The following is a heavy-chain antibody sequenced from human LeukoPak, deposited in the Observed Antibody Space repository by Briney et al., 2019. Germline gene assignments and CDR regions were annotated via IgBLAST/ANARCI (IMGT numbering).Heavy chain of an antibody. CDR1: GGSFSGYY. CDR2: INHSGST. J-gene: IGHJ4*02. Sequence: SETLSLTCAVYGGSFSGYYWSWIRQPPGKGLEWIGEINHSGSTSYNTPLQSRATISVDTSKNQFFLKMSSVTAAETAVYYCARGSLQIFGVVTLDYWGEGTLVTVSS. D-gene: IGHD3-3*01. CDR3: ARGSLQIFGVVTLDY. V-gene: IGHV4-34*01.